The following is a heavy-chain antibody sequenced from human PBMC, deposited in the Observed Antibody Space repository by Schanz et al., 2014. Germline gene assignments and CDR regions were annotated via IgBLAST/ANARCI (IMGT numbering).Heavy chain of an antibody. V-gene: IGHV3-30*04. Sequence: QVQLVESGGGVVQPGTSLRLSCAASGFTFRGHAMHWVRQAPGQGLEWVGVISKDGSKTYYADSVRGRFTISRENSKNTQHLQMNSLKAEDTAVYHCAKGLPAVAVAPIMTELFDPWGQGTLVTVSS. CDR1: GFTFRGHA. CDR3: AKGLPAVAVAPIMTELFDP. D-gene: IGHD6-19*01. J-gene: IGHJ5*02. CDR2: ISKDGSKT.